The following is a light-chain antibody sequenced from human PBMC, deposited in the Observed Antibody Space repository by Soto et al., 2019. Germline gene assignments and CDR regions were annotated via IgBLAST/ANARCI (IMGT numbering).Light chain of an antibody. Sequence: QSVLTQPASVSGSPGQSITISCTGSSSDIGGYNYVSWYQQHPGKAPKLMIYEVSNRPSGVSNRFSGSKSGNTASLTISGLQPEDEADYYCSSYTSSSTLEFGGGTKLTVL. V-gene: IGLV2-14*01. CDR2: EVS. CDR1: SSDIGGYNY. J-gene: IGLJ2*01. CDR3: SSYTSSSTLE.